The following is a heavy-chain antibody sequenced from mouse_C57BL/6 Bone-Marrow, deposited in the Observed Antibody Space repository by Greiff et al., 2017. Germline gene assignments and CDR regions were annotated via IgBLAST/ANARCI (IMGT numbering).Heavy chain of an antibody. CDR2: IDPENGDT. Sequence: EVQLQESGAELVRPGASVKLSCTASGFNITDDYMHWVKQRPEQGLEWIGWIDPENGDTEYASKFQGKATITADTSSNTAYLQLSSLTSEDTAVYYGTTAGRLAPWFAYWGQGTPVTVSA. V-gene: IGHV14-4*01. CDR1: GFNITDDY. J-gene: IGHJ3*01. CDR3: TTAGRLAPWFAY.